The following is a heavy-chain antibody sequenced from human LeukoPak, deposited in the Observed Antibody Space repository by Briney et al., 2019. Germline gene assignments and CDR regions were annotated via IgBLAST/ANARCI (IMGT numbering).Heavy chain of an antibody. J-gene: IGHJ6*03. CDR2: INPNSGDT. CDR3: ARGTYYYYMDV. V-gene: IGHV1-2*02. CDR1: GYTFTGYY. Sequence: ASVKVSCKASGYTFTGYYLHWVRQAPGQGLEWMGWINPNSGDTDYAQNFQGRVTMTRDTSISTAYLDLSRLRSDDTAVYYCARGTYYYYMDVWGKGTTITVSS.